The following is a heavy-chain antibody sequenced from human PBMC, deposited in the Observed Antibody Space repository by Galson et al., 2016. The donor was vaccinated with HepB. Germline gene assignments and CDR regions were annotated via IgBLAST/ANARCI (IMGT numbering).Heavy chain of an antibody. V-gene: IGHV3-30*03. J-gene: IGHJ3*01. CDR3: ITPLVKMVVGGDAFDV. CDR1: GFTYSHYG. CDR2: ISYDGRDK. Sequence: SLRLSCAASGFTYSHYGMHWVRQAPGKGLEWVAAISYDGRDKDYAESVKGRFTISRDDTKNMLYLQTNSLRPEDTALYYCITPLVKMVVGGDAFDVWGQGTMVTVSS. D-gene: IGHD3-22*01.